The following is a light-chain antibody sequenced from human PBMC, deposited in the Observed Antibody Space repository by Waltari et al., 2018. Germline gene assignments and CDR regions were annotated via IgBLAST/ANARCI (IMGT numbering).Light chain of an antibody. J-gene: IGLJ3*02. V-gene: IGLV2-8*01. CDR1: SIDVGGYNY. CDR3: SSYAGNNNWGV. CDR2: EVS. Sequence: QSALTQPPSASGSPGQSVTISCTRTSIDVGGYNYVPCYQQPPGKVPKRILYEVSQRPSGVPDRFSGSKSGNTASLTVSGLQAEDEADYYFSSYAGNNNWGVFGGGTKLTVL.